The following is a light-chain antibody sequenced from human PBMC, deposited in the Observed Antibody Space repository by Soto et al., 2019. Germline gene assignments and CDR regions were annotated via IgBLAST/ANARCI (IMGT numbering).Light chain of an antibody. CDR2: DSS. Sequence: DIEMTQSPSTLSASVGDRVTITCRASETIRRWLAWYQQRPGKAPKVLIYDSSTVESGVPARFSGSGSETDFTLTISSLQPEDSATYYCQHYNSDPWTFGQGTKVEIK. CDR3: QHYNSDPWT. V-gene: IGKV1-5*01. CDR1: ETIRRW. J-gene: IGKJ1*01.